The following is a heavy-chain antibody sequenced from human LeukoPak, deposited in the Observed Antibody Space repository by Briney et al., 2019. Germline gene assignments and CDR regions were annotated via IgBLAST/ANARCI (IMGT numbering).Heavy chain of an antibody. V-gene: IGHV4-34*01. Sequence: PSETLSLTCAVYGGXFSGYYCSWIRQPPGKGLEWIGEINHSGSSNYNPSLKSRVTISVDTSKNQFSLKLSSVTAADTAVYYCARTRRLAYCGGDCSAFQHWGQGTLVTVSS. D-gene: IGHD2-21*02. CDR2: INHSGSS. CDR3: ARTRRLAYCGGDCSAFQH. J-gene: IGHJ1*01. CDR1: GGXFSGYY.